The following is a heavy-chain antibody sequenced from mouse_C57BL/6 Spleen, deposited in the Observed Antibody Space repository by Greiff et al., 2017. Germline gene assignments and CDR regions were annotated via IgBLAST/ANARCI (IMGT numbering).Heavy chain of an antibody. CDR3: ARGTGTLFDY. Sequence: QVQLQQSGAELVKPGASVKISCTASGYAFSSYWMNWVKQRPGKGLEWIGQIYPGDGDTNYNGKFKGQSTLTADKSSSTAYMQLSSLTSEDSAVYFCARGTGTLFDYWGQGTTLTVSS. J-gene: IGHJ2*01. D-gene: IGHD4-1*01. CDR1: GYAFSSYW. V-gene: IGHV1-80*01. CDR2: IYPGDGDT.